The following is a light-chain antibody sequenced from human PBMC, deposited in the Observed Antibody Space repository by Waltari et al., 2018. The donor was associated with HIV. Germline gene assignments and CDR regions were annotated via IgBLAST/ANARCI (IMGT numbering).Light chain of an antibody. CDR3: QQYLNWPPHT. CDR2: GAS. V-gene: IGKV3-15*01. J-gene: IGKJ2*01. Sequence: EIVMTQSPATLSGSPGERATLSCRASQTISSNLALYQQKPGQAPRLLIYGASTRATGIPARFSDSGSGTEFTLTISSLQSEDFAVDYCQQYLNWPPHTFGQGTKLEIK. CDR1: QTISSN.